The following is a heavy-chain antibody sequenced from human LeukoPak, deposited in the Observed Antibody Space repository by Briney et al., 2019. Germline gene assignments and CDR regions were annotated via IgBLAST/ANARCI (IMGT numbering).Heavy chain of an antibody. J-gene: IGHJ4*02. CDR3: AKVYSSSWQRSVNFDY. V-gene: IGHV3-23*01. CDR2: ISGSDGST. Sequence: GGSLRLSCAASGFTFSSYAMSWVRQAPGKVLEWVSTISGSDGSTYCADPVKGRFTISRDNSKDTLYLQMNSLRAEDTAVYYCAKVYSSSWQRSVNFDYWGQGTLVTVSS. D-gene: IGHD6-13*01. CDR1: GFTFSSYA.